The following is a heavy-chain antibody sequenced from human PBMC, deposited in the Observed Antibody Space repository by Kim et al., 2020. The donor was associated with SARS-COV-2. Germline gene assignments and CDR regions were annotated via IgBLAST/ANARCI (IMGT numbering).Heavy chain of an antibody. CDR3: AKSYYGGKKENYFDY. CDR2: ISYDGSNK. V-gene: IGHV3-30*18. CDR1: GFTFSSYG. D-gene: IGHD4-17*01. J-gene: IGHJ4*02. Sequence: GGSLRLSCAASGFTFSSYGMHWVRQAPGKGLEWVAVISYDGSNKYYADSVKGRFTISRDNSKNTLYLQMNSLRAEDTAVYYCAKSYYGGKKENYFDYWGQGTLVTVSS.